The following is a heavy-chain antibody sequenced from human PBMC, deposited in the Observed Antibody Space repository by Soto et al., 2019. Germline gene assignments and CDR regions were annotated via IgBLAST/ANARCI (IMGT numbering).Heavy chain of an antibody. J-gene: IGHJ4*02. CDR1: GFIVSGSH. V-gene: IGHV3-53*01. D-gene: IGHD6-19*01. CDR3: ARRSEAERQ. CDR2: LYSHGKT. Sequence: EVQLVESGGGLTQPGGSLRLSCVVSGFIVSGSHMIWVRQAPGKGLEGVSILYSHGKTNYVDSVKGRFTITRDNSKNTVYLQMNSLRVEDTAVYYCARRSEAERQWGQGALVTVSS.